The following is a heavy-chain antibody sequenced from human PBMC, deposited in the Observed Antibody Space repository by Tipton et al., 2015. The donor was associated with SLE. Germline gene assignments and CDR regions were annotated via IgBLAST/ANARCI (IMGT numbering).Heavy chain of an antibody. V-gene: IGHV4-34*01. CDR3: ARVTKLLWFGEARGWFDP. CDR2: INHSGST. CDR1: GGSFSGYY. J-gene: IGHJ5*02. Sequence: TLSLTCAVYGGSFSGYYWSWIRQPPGKGLEWIGEINHSGSTNYNPSLKSRVTISVDTSKNQFSLKLSSVTAADTAVYYCARVTKLLWFGEARGWFDPWGQGTRVTVSS. D-gene: IGHD3-10*01.